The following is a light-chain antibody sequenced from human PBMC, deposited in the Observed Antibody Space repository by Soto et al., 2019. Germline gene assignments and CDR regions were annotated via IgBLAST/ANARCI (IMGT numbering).Light chain of an antibody. V-gene: IGKV1-39*01. CDR1: QRINIY. Sequence: DIQMTQSPSSLSTSFGDRVTITCRASQRINIYLNWYRQKPGKAPELLIYSASNLQSGAPSRFSGSGSGTDFTLTISSLKPEDFATYYCQQSFSTPTFGQGTRLEIK. CDR2: SAS. CDR3: QQSFSTPT. J-gene: IGKJ5*01.